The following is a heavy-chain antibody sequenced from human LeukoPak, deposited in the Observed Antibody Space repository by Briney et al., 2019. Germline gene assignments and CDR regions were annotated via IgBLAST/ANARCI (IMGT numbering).Heavy chain of an antibody. V-gene: IGHV3-7*01. D-gene: IGHD6-13*01. CDR1: GFTFTSYW. CDR2: IRQDGNEK. Sequence: GESLRLSCAVSGFTFTSYWMNWVRQAPGKGLEWVASIRQDGNEKSYVDSVKGRFTISRDNTKNSLYLQMSSLRAEDTAVYYCARDGTAPGLYFDLWGQGTLVTVSS. CDR3: ARDGTAPGLYFDL. J-gene: IGHJ4*01.